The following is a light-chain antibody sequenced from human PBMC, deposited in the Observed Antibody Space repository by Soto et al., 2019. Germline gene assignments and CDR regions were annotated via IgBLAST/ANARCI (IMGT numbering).Light chain of an antibody. V-gene: IGKV1-39*01. CDR1: QSINIY. CDR2: GAS. Sequence: DIQMTQSPPSLSASIGDRVTITCRASQSINIYVNWYQQKPGKAPKLLIYGASSLQSGVPSRFSGSGSGTDFTLTINSLQPDDFATSYCQQGYSTPSYTFGQGTKVEIK. CDR3: QQGYSTPSYT. J-gene: IGKJ2*01.